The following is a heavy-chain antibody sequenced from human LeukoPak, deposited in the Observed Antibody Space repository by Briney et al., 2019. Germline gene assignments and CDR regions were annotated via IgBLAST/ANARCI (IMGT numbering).Heavy chain of an antibody. CDR3: AGVAVAGDSDG. Sequence: GGSLRLSCAASGFTFTSYGMHWVRQAQAKGLEWVAVIWYDGSNKYYADSVKGRFTISRDNPKNTQYLQMNSLRAEDTAVYYCAGVAVAGDSDGWGQGTPVSASS. V-gene: IGHV3-33*01. J-gene: IGHJ4*02. CDR1: GFTFTSYG. CDR2: IWYDGSNK. D-gene: IGHD6-19*01.